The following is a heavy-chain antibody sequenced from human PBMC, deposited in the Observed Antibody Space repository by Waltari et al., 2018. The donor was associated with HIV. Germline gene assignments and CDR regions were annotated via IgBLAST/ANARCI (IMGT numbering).Heavy chain of an antibody. CDR3: ARSYTATYYIVDY. J-gene: IGHJ4*02. V-gene: IGHV4-4*07. D-gene: IGHD1-26*01. CDR1: GDSISNFY. Sequence: QVQLQESGPGLVKPSETLSLTCTVSGDSISNFYWSWIRQPAGKGLEWFGRIYSSGTTNYNPSLRSRVTMSIDASKNQFSRNLTSVTAADTAVYYCARSYTATYYIVDYWSQGTLVTVSS. CDR2: IYSSGTT.